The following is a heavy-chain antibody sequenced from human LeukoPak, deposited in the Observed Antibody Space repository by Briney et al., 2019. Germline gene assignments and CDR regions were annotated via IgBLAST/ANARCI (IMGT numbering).Heavy chain of an antibody. CDR3: ARRDNSGWYYLDY. CDR1: GFTVSSNY. CDR2: IYSDGST. D-gene: IGHD6-19*01. V-gene: IGHV3-53*01. J-gene: IGHJ4*02. Sequence: PGGSLRLSCAASGFTVSSNYMSWVRQAPRKELEWVSVIYSDGSTNYADSVKGRFTISRDNSKNTLYLQMNSLRAEDTAVYYCARRDNSGWYYLDYWGQGTLVTVSS.